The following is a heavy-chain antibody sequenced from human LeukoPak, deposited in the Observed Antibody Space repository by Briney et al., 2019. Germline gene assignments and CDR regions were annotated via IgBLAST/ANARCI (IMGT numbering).Heavy chain of an antibody. Sequence: PSETLSLTCRVSGGSMSTHYWNWIRQSPDKGLEWIGNIYYTGSTNYNPSLENRVIISVGTSKNQFSLKLSSVAAADTAVYYCARKKAELYRHFDLWGRGTLVTVSS. CDR3: ARKKAELYRHFDL. CDR2: IYYTGST. J-gene: IGHJ2*01. CDR1: GGSMSTHY. V-gene: IGHV4-59*11. D-gene: IGHD1-26*01.